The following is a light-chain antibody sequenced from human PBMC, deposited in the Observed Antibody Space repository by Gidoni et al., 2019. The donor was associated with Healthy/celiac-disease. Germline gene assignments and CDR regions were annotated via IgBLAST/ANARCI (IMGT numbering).Light chain of an antibody. CDR1: KLGDKY. CDR2: QDS. Sequence: SYELTQPPSVSVSPGQTASITCSGDKLGDKYACCYQQKPGPSPVLVIYQDSKRPSGIPERFSGSNSGNTATLTISGTQAMDEADYYCQAWDSSAWVFGGGTKLTVL. CDR3: QAWDSSAWV. V-gene: IGLV3-1*01. J-gene: IGLJ3*02.